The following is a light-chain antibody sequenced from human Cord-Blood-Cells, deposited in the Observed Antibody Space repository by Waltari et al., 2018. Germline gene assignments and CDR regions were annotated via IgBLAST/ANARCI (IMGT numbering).Light chain of an antibody. CDR1: SSDVGSYNL. Sequence: QSALTQPASVSGSPGQSITLSCTGTSSDVGSYNLVSWYQQHPGKTPKLMIYEGSKRPSGVSNRFSGSKSGNTASLTISGLQAEDEADYSFCSYAGSSTLVFGGGTKLTVL. J-gene: IGLJ3*02. V-gene: IGLV2-23*01. CDR3: CSYAGSSTLV. CDR2: EGS.